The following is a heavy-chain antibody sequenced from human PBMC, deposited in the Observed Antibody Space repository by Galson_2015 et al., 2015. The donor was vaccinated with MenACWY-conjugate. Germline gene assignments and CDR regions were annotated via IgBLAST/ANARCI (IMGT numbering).Heavy chain of an antibody. CDR1: GDSFNGHY. D-gene: IGHD3-3*01. Sequence: SETLSLTCALSGDSFNGHYWTWIRQSPGRGLEWIGEIQQRGTTNYSPSLKSRVTISIDLSNNQFSLMLNTVTAADTAVYYCARGRQQYSFWRGSKHNWFDPWGQGIQAIVSS. J-gene: IGHJ5*02. CDR3: ARGRQQYSFWRGSKHNWFDP. CDR2: IQQRGTT. V-gene: IGHV4-34*01.